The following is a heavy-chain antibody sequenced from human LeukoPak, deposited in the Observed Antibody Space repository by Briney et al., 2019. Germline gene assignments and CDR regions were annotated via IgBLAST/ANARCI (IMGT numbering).Heavy chain of an antibody. V-gene: IGHV4-39*01. Sequence: SYTLSLTNTVSGGSSSMSIFYWSEIRQLPGNRLQWIATNYPIVTTYDNPSLKSRITISVATSKNQFSLNPTSVIAADTAVYYCVRGRAFDVWGQGTMVTVSS. J-gene: IGHJ3*01. D-gene: IGHD3-10*01. CDR3: VRGRAFDV. CDR1: GGSSSMSIFY. CDR2: NYPIVTT.